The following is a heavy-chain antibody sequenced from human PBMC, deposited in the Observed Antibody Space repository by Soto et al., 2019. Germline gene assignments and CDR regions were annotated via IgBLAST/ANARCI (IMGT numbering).Heavy chain of an antibody. Sequence: QVQLQESGPGLVRPSQTLSLTCTVSGGSISSGAHFCTWIRQHSGKGLEWIGYIYYSGPTYYHPSLTIRVTIAGDASKNHFFLKLSSVTAADTAVYYCARVSPYYGLAVWGQGTTV. D-gene: IGHD3-3*02. CDR3: ARVSPYYGLAV. CDR2: IYYSGPT. CDR1: GGSISSGAHF. V-gene: IGHV4-31*03. J-gene: IGHJ6*02.